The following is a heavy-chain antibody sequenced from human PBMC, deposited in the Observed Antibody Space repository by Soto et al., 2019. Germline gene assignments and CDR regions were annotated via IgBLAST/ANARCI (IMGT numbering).Heavy chain of an antibody. CDR3: AAFGISTSCHNLLENWFDP. CDR2: FDPEDGET. J-gene: IGHJ5*02. V-gene: IGHV1-24*01. CDR1: GYTLTELS. D-gene: IGHD2-2*01. Sequence: GASVKVSCKVSGYTLTELSMHWVRQAPGKGLEWMGGFDPEDGETIYAQKFQGRVTMTEDTSTDTAYMELSSLRSEDTAVYYYAAFGISTSCHNLLENWFDPWGQEPLVTVSS.